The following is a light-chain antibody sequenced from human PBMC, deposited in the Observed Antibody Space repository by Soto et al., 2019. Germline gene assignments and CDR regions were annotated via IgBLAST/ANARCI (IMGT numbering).Light chain of an antibody. CDR2: GAS. CDR3: QQYGSSRWT. V-gene: IGKV3-20*01. Sequence: EIVLTPSPGTLSLSPVERATLSCRASQSVSSNYLAWYQQKPGQAPRLLIYGASSRATGIPDRFSGSGSGTDFTLTISRLEPEDFAVDYCQQYGSSRWTFGQGTKVDIK. J-gene: IGKJ1*01. CDR1: QSVSSNY.